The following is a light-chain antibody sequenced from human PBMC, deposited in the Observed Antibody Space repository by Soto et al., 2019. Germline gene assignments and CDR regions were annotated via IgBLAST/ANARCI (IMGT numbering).Light chain of an antibody. CDR1: QGISSA. Sequence: AIHLTQSPSSLSASVIDIVSITFRASQGISSALAWYQQKPGKAPKLLIYDASSLESGVPSRFSGSGSGTDFTLTISSLQPEDFATYYCQQFNNYLWTFGQGTKVDIK. CDR3: QQFNNYLWT. J-gene: IGKJ1*01. V-gene: IGKV1D-13*01. CDR2: DAS.